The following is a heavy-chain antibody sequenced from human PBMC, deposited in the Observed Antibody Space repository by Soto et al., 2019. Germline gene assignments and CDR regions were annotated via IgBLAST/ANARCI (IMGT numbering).Heavy chain of an antibody. D-gene: IGHD2-21*02. V-gene: IGHV3-30-3*01. Sequence: GGSLRLSCAASGFTFSSYALHWVRQAPGKGLEWVALVSNDGSNKYYADSVKGRFTVSRDNSKSTLYLQMNTPRAEDPAVYYCARSNLVAKTTYGGGDCFTPFDFWGQGTLVTVSS. CDR2: VSNDGSNK. CDR3: ARSNLVAKTTYGGGDCFTPFDF. J-gene: IGHJ4*02. CDR1: GFTFSSYA.